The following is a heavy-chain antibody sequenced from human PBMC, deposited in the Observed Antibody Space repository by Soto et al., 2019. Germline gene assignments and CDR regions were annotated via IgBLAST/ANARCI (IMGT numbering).Heavy chain of an antibody. CDR2: ISGSGGST. D-gene: IGHD2-2*01. V-gene: IGHV3-23*01. CDR1: GFTFSDYY. CDR3: AKIGADIVVVPAAMPDYYYYGMDV. Sequence: GGSLRLSCAASGFTFSDYYMSWIRQAPGKGLEWVSAISGSGGSTYYADSVKGRFTISRDNSKNTLYLQMNSLRAEDTAVYYCAKIGADIVVVPAAMPDYYYYGMDVWGQGTTVTVSS. J-gene: IGHJ6*02.